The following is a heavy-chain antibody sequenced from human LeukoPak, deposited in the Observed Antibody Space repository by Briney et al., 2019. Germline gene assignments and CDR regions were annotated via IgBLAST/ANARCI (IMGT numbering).Heavy chain of an antibody. D-gene: IGHD2-15*01. V-gene: IGHV3-74*01. CDR3: ARGGLPGGFDY. CDR2: IKGDGSSI. J-gene: IGHJ4*02. CDR1: GFTFSNYW. Sequence: GGSLRLSCAASGFTFSNYWMFWVRQVPGKGLVWVSDIKGDGSSISYADSVKGRFTISRDNAKSTLHLQLNSLRADDTAVYYCARGGLPGGFDYWGQGAPVTVSS.